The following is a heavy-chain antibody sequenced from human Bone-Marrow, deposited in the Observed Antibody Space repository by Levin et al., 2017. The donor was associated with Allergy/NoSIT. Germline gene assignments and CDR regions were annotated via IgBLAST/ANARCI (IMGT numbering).Heavy chain of an antibody. CDR2: VFYTGTS. CDR3: ARGPLFVPATRFEN. CDR1: GGSIRPSNFF. Sequence: ETLSLTCTVSGGSIRPSNFFWGWIRQTPGKGLEWIGSVFYTGTSYFNPSLKARVTVSVDTSKNQFSLKLRSVTAADTAVYYCARGPLFVPATRFENWGQGVVVTVSS. V-gene: IGHV4-39*07. J-gene: IGHJ4*02. D-gene: IGHD2-15*01.